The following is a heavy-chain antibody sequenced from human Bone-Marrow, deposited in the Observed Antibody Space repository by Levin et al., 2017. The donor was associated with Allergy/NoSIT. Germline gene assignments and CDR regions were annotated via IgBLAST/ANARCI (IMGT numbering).Heavy chain of an antibody. CDR2: ISGDGTST. CDR1: GFSFSNYY. D-gene: IGHD2-21*01. CDR3: VTYGQSSPLDY. V-gene: IGHV3-74*01. J-gene: IGHJ4*02. Sequence: GASVKVSCAASGFSFSNYYMIWVRQVPGRGLVWVARISGDGTSTGYADSVKGRFTISRDNAKNTLYLQMNSLRADDTALYYCVTYGQSSPLDYWGQGTLVTVSS.